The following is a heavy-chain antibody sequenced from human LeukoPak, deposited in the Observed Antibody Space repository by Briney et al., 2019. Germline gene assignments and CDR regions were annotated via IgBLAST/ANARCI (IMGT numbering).Heavy chain of an antibody. D-gene: IGHD6-6*01. Sequence: GGSLRLSCAASGFTFSMYWMHWVRQAPGKGLVWVSRINSDGSITTYGDSVKGRFTISGDNAKNTLYLQMNSLRAEDTAVYYCASEDSSSLGDYWGQGTLVTVSS. CDR3: ASEDSSSLGDY. V-gene: IGHV3-74*01. CDR2: INSDGSIT. J-gene: IGHJ4*02. CDR1: GFTFSMYW.